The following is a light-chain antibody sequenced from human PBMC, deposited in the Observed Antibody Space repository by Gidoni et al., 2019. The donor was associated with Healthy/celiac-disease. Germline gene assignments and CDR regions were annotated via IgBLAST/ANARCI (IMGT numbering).Light chain of an antibody. J-gene: IGKJ4*01. CDR2: AAS. V-gene: IGKV1-9*01. CDR1: QGISSY. CDR3: QQLNSYPT. Sequence: DIQLTQPPSFLSASVGDRATITCRASQGISSYLAWYQQKPGKAPKLLIYAASTLQSGVPSRFSGSGSGTEFTLTISSLQPEDFATYYCQQLNSYPTFGGGTKVEIK.